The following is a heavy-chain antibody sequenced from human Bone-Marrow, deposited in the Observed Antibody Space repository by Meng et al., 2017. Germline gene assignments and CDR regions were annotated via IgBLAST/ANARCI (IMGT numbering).Heavy chain of an antibody. Sequence: SETLSLTCTVSGGSISSYYWSWIRQPAGKGLEWIGRIYSSGSTNYNPSLKRRVIMSVDTSKNQFSLQLSSVTAADTAVYYCAREDYVSGAQLDDWGQGTLVTVSS. D-gene: IGHD3-16*01. CDR3: AREDYVSGAQLDD. CDR1: GGSISSYY. CDR2: IYSSGST. V-gene: IGHV4-4*07. J-gene: IGHJ4*02.